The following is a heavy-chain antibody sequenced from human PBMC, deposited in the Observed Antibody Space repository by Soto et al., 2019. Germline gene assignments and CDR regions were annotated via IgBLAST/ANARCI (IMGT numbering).Heavy chain of an antibody. V-gene: IGHV3-15*01. CDR3: ATEASCSSTTCPRAFDI. J-gene: IGHJ3*02. CDR2: IKRKIDGETI. Sequence: EVQLVESGGGLEKPGGSLRLSCAASGFTFSHVWMSYVRQAPWTGLEWVGRIKRKIDGETIDYAAPVKGRFTISIDDSKDTLYLQMNSLKTEDTAVYYCATEASCSSTTCPRAFDIWGQGTVVTVSS. CDR1: GFTFSHVW. D-gene: IGHD2-2*01.